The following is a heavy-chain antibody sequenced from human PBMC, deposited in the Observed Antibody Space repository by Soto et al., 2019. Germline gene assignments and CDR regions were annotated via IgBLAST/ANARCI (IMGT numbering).Heavy chain of an antibody. D-gene: IGHD1-26*01. V-gene: IGHV4-28*01. CDR1: GYSISSSNW. Sequence: LEILSLTCAVSGYSISSSNWWGWIRKPPGKGLEWIGYIYYSGTTYYNPSLKSRVTVSVDTSKNQFSLKLTSVTAVDTAVYYCARREIQGPIDYWGQGTLVTVSS. J-gene: IGHJ4*02. CDR3: ARREIQGPIDY. CDR2: IYYSGTT.